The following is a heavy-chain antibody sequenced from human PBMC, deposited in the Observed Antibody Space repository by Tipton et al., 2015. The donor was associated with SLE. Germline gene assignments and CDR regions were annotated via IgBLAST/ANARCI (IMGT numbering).Heavy chain of an antibody. D-gene: IGHD3-3*01. CDR3: ARDLYDFWSGYTPSGAMDV. J-gene: IGHJ6*03. CDR1: GGSISTSPYF. V-gene: IGHV4-39*07. CDR2: IFYGGTT. Sequence: LRLSCTVSGGSISTSPYFWGWIRQPPGKGLEWIGSIFYGGTTYYNPSLKSRVTISVDTSKNQFSLKLTSVTAADTAMYYCARDLYDFWSGYTPSGAMDVWGKGTTVTVSS.